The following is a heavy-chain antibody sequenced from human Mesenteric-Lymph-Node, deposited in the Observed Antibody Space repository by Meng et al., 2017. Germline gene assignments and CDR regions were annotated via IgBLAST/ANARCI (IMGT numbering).Heavy chain of an antibody. Sequence: QVQLQESGPGLVKPSQTLSLTSTVSGDSITSGDYSWNWIRQPPGKGLEWIGYIYSSGNTFYNPSLHSRVTMSVDTSKNQFSLKLSSVTATDTAVYYCARRRGGSGRDCWGQGTLVTVSS. J-gene: IGHJ4*02. CDR2: IYSSGNT. D-gene: IGHD3-10*01. CDR3: ARRRGGSGRDC. V-gene: IGHV4-30-4*01. CDR1: GDSITSGDYS.